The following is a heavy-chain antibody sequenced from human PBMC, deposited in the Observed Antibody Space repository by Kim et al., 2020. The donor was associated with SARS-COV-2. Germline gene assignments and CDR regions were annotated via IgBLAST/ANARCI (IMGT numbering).Heavy chain of an antibody. V-gene: IGHV1-69*13. Sequence: SVKVSCKASGGTFSSYAISWVRQAPGQGLEWMGGIIPIFGTANYAQKFQGRVTITADESTSTAYMELSSLRSEDTAVYYCARDLGYSNYEGWFDPGAREPWSPSPQ. CDR3: ARDLGYSNYEGWFDP. D-gene: IGHD4-4*01. J-gene: IGHJ5*02. CDR1: GGTFSSYA. CDR2: IIPIFGTA.